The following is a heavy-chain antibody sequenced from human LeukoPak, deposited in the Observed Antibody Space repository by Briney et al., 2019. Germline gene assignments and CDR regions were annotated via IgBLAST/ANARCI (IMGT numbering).Heavy chain of an antibody. V-gene: IGHV1-2*02. CDR1: GGTFSSYA. D-gene: IGHD5-18*01. Sequence: GSSVKVSCKASGGTFSSYAISWVRQAPGQGLEWMGWINPNSGGTNYAQKFQGRVTMTRDTSISTAYMELSRLRSDDTAVYYCARGPLWLNYMDVWGKGTTVTVSS. CDR2: INPNSGGT. J-gene: IGHJ6*03. CDR3: ARGPLWLNYMDV.